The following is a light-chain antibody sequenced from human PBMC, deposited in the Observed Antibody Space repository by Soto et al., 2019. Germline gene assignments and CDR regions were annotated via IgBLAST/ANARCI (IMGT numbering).Light chain of an antibody. CDR1: QSISRY. V-gene: IGKV1-39*01. Sequence: DIQMTQSPSSLSASVGDRVTITCRASQSISRYLNWYQQKPGKAPKLLMYAASTLQGGVPTSFSGSGSGTAFSLTISSLQPEDFATYYCQETYDMRTFGQGTKVEVK. J-gene: IGKJ1*01. CDR3: QETYDMRT. CDR2: AAS.